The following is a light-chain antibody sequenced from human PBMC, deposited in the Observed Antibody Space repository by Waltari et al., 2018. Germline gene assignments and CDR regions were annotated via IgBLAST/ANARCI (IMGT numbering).Light chain of an antibody. CDR3: LQYNGAPRT. Sequence: DIQMTQSPSTLSASVVDRVTITCRASQNINTWLAWHQQKPGKAPKLLIYKASSLESGVPSRFSGSGSGTEFTLTISSLQPDDFATYYCLQYNGAPRTFGQGTKVEVK. CDR2: KAS. CDR1: QNINTW. V-gene: IGKV1-5*03. J-gene: IGKJ1*01.